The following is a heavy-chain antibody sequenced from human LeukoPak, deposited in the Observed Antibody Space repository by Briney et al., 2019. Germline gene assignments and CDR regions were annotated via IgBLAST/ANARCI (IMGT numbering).Heavy chain of an antibody. CDR3: ARDAVDTANAV. Sequence: GGSLRLSCAASEFTFSSYSMNWVRQAPGKGLVWVSHINSDGSITSYADSVKGRFTISRDNAKNTLYLQMNSLRAEDTAVYYCARDAVDTANAVWGQGTTVTVSS. D-gene: IGHD5-18*01. J-gene: IGHJ6*02. CDR2: INSDGSIT. CDR1: EFTFSSYS. V-gene: IGHV3-74*01.